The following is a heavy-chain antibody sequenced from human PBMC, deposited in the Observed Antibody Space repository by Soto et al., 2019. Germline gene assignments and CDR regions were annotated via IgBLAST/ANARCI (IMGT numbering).Heavy chain of an antibody. Sequence: EVQLVEFGGGLVQPGGSLRLSCAASGFTFSSYEMNWVRQAPGKGLEWVSYISHSGSTTSYADTVMDRFTIFKDIAKNSLYLKKNIQSADDTAINFCARALYASYYYYYHLDGCGQGTTITVSS. CDR3: ARALYASYYYYYHLDG. J-gene: IGHJ6*02. V-gene: IGHV3-48*03. CDR2: ISHSGSTT. D-gene: IGHD2-8*01. CDR1: GFTFSSYE.